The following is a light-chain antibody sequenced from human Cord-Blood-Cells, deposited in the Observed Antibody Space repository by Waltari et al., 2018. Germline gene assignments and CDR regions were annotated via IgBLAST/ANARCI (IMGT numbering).Light chain of an antibody. CDR3: CSYAGSYTFERV. Sequence: QSALPQPRSVSGSPGQSVTISCTGTSSDVGGYNYVSWYQQHPGKAPKLMIYDVSKRPSGVPDRFSGSKSGNTASLTISGLQAEDEADYYCCSYAGSYTFERVFGGGTKLTVL. V-gene: IGLV2-11*01. CDR2: DVS. J-gene: IGLJ3*02. CDR1: SSDVGGYNY.